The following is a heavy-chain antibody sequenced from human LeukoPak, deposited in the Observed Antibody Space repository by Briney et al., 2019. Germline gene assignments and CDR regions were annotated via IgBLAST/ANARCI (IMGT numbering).Heavy chain of an antibody. J-gene: IGHJ6*02. CDR3: IGGWSVGDLFSNGMDV. D-gene: IGHD3-10*01. Sequence: GASVKVSCKASGYTFSNHCICWVRQAPGQGLEWMGWISGYNGNTNFAQKVQGRVYMTTDTTTSTAYMELRSLRSDDTAVYYCIGGWSVGDLFSNGMDVWGQGTTVTVSS. V-gene: IGHV1-18*04. CDR1: GYTFSNHC. CDR2: ISGYNGNT.